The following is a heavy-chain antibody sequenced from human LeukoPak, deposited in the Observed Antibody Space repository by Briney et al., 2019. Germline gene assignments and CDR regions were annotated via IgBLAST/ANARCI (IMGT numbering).Heavy chain of an antibody. CDR3: ARDRGYCSGSRCIRWHDY. V-gene: IGHV3-53*01. Sequence: GGSLRLSCAASGFTVSSNYMSWVRQAPGKGLEWVSVIYSGGSTYYADSVKGRFTISRDNSKNTLYLQMNSLRAEDTAVYYCARDRGYCSGSRCIRWHDYWGQGTVVTVSS. CDR2: IYSGGST. J-gene: IGHJ4*02. CDR1: GFTVSSNY. D-gene: IGHD2-15*01.